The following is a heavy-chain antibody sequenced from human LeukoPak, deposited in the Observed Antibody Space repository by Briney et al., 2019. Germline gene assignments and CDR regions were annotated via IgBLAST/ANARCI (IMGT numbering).Heavy chain of an antibody. D-gene: IGHD1-14*01. CDR2: IYYSGST. J-gene: IGHJ4*02. V-gene: IGHV4-59*01. CDR3: ARRKDVVEYFDY. CDR1: GGSISSYY. Sequence: SETLSLTCTVSGGSISSYYWSWIRQPPGKGLEWIGYIYYSGSTNYNPSLKSRVTISVDTSKNQFSLKLSSVTAADTAVYYCARRKDVVEYFDYWGQGTLVTVSS.